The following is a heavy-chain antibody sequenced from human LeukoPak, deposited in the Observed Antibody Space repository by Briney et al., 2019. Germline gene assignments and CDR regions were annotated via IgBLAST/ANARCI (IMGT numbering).Heavy chain of an antibody. J-gene: IGHJ6*03. CDR2: INQDGSEK. D-gene: IGHD4-17*01. Sequence: PGGSLRLSCAASGFTFSGYWMSWVRQAPGQGLEWVAHINQDGSEKNYVDSVKGRFTISRDNAKNSLYLQMNSLRAEDTAVYYCARYCDYFAWDDYYYYMDGWGKGTTVTVSS. V-gene: IGHV3-7*01. CDR3: ARYCDYFAWDDYYYYMDG. CDR1: GFTFSGYW.